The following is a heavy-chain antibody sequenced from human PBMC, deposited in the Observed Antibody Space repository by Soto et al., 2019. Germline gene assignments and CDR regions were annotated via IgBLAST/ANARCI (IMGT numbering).Heavy chain of an antibody. J-gene: IGHJ4*02. Sequence: QVQLQQWGAGLLKPSETLSLTCAVYGGSFSGYYWSWIRQPPGKGLEWIGEINHSGSTNYNPSLKSRVTISVDTSKNQFSLKLSSVTAADTAVYYCACGSGYDFGFDYWGQGTLVTVSS. CDR2: INHSGST. CDR3: ACGSGYDFGFDY. V-gene: IGHV4-34*01. CDR1: GGSFSGYY. D-gene: IGHD5-12*01.